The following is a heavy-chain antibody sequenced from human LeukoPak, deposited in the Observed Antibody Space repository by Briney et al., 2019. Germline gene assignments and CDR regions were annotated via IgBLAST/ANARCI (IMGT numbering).Heavy chain of an antibody. J-gene: IGHJ3*02. V-gene: IGHV3-9*01. CDR2: ISWNGGTI. CDR1: GFTFDDYA. D-gene: IGHD3-22*01. CDR3: AKDIPNYYDSSGYYYGGFDM. Sequence: GGSLRLSCAASGFTFDDYAMHWVRQAPGKGLEWVSGISWNGGTIGYADSVKGRFTVSRDNAKNSLYLQMKSLRAEDTALYYCAKDIPNYYDSSGYYYGGFDMWGQGTMVTVSS.